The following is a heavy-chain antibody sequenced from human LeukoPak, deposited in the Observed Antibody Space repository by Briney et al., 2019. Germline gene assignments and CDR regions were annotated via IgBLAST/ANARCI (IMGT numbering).Heavy chain of an antibody. CDR3: ARESPTTVTYFDY. CDR2: TYSGGTT. D-gene: IGHD4-17*01. V-gene: IGHV3-66*01. J-gene: IGHJ4*02. CDR1: GFSVTSNH. Sequence: GGSLRLSCAASGFSVTSNHMTWVRQAPGKGLEWVSVTYSGGTTYYAGSVKDRFTSSSDNSKNTLYLQMNSLRVEDTAVYYCARESPTTVTYFDYWGQGTLVTVSS.